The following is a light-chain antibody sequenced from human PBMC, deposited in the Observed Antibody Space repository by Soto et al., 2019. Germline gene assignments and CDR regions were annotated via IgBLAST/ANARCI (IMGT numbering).Light chain of an antibody. CDR2: EVS. V-gene: IGLV2-14*01. J-gene: IGLJ1*01. CDR3: SSYTSSSTRV. CDR1: SNDIGTYDY. Sequence: QSALTQPTSVSGSPGQSITISCTGNSNDIGTYDYVSWYQQHPGKAPKLMIYEVSNRPSGVSNRFSGSKSGNTASLTISGLQAEDEADYYCSSYTSSSTRVFGTGTKLTVL.